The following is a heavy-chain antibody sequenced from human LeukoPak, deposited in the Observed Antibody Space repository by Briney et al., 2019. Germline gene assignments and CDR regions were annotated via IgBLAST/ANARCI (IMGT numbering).Heavy chain of an antibody. CDR2: INDTGTT. Sequence: SETLSLTCAVYGGSFNYYWSWIRQTPGKGLEWIGEINDTGTTKYNPSLKSRVSMSVDTSKNQFSLKLSSVTAADTAIYYCAKSLYCGDDCFWGPGTMVTVSS. J-gene: IGHJ3*01. CDR1: GGSFNYY. CDR3: AKSLYCGDDCF. D-gene: IGHD2-21*02. V-gene: IGHV4-34*01.